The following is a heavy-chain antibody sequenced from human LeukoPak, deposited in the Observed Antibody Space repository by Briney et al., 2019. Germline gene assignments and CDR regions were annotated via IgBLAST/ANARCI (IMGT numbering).Heavy chain of an antibody. Sequence: ASVKVSCTASGYTFSGYYVHWVRQAPGQGLERMGWINPNSGDTNYAQKFQGRVTMTRDTSISTAYMELSRLTSADTAVYYCAREITGMIGPTDYWGQGTLATVSS. CDR1: GYTFSGYY. V-gene: IGHV1-2*02. CDR2: INPNSGDT. J-gene: IGHJ4*02. CDR3: AREITGMIGPTDY. D-gene: IGHD1-20*01.